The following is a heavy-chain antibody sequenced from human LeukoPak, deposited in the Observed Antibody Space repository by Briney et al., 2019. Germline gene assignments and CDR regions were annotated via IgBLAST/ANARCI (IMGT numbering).Heavy chain of an antibody. J-gene: IGHJ6*03. CDR3: AREGYYYGSGIDYYYYYYMDV. D-gene: IGHD3-10*01. V-gene: IGHV4-59*01. CDR2: IYYSGST. Sequence: PSETLSLTCTVSGGSIRSYYWSWIRQPPGKGLEWIGYIYYSGSTNYNPSLKSRVTISVDTSKNQFSLKLSSVTAADTAVYYCAREGYYYGSGIDYYYYYYMDVWGKGTTVTVSS. CDR1: GGSIRSYY.